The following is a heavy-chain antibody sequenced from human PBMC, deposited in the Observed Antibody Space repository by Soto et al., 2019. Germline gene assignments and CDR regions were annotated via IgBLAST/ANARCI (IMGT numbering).Heavy chain of an antibody. CDR2: IYHSGST. D-gene: IGHD3-22*01. V-gene: IGHV4-4*02. J-gene: IGHJ3*02. CDR3: ARRRIRVITVAFDI. Sequence: SETLSLTCAVSGGSISSSNWWSWVRQPPGKGLEWIGEIYHSGSTNYNPSLKSRVTISVDKSKNQFSLKLSSVTAADTAVYYCARRRIRVITVAFDIWGQGTMVTVSS. CDR1: GGSISSSNW.